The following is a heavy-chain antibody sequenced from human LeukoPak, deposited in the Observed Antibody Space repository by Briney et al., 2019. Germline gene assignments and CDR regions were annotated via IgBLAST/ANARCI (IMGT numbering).Heavy chain of an antibody. Sequence: EASVKVSCKASGYTFTSYDINWVRQATGQGLEWMGWVNPNSGGTYYAQKFQGRVTITRDTSVTTSYMELSRLRYDDTAVYYCARDPGSFDYWGQGTLVTVSS. CDR2: VNPNSGGT. V-gene: IGHV1-2*02. CDR1: GYTFTSYD. J-gene: IGHJ4*02. D-gene: IGHD3-10*01. CDR3: ARDPGSFDY.